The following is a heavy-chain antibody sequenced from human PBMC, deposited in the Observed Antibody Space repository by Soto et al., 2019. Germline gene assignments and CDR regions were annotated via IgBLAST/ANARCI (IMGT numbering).Heavy chain of an antibody. J-gene: IGHJ4*02. CDR1: GYTFTSYA. V-gene: IGHV1-3*01. Sequence: GASVKVSCKAPGYTFTSYAMHWVRQAPGQRLEWMGWINAGNGNTKYSQKFQGRVTITRDTSASTAYMELSSLRSEDTAVYYCARRGYSSGWSPFDYWGQGTLVTVSS. CDR3: ARRGYSSGWSPFDY. CDR2: INAGNGNT. D-gene: IGHD6-19*01.